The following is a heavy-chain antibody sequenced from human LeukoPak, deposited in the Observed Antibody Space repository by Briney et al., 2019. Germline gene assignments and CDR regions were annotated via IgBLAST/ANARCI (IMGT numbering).Heavy chain of an antibody. CDR2: ISYDGSNK. V-gene: IGHV3-30-3*01. CDR1: GFTFSSYA. CDR3: ARDPIGDGRVIAAFDY. D-gene: IGHD3/OR15-3a*01. J-gene: IGHJ4*02. Sequence: GGSLRLSCAASGFTFSSYAMHWVRQAPGKGLEWVAVISYDGSNKYYADSVKGRFTISRDNSKNTLYLQMNSLRAEDTAVYYCARDPIGDGRVIAAFDYWGQGTLVTVSS.